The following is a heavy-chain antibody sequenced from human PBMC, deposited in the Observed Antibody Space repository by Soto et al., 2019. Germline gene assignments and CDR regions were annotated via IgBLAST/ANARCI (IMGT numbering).Heavy chain of an antibody. J-gene: IGHJ4*02. CDR1: GFTFSRYW. V-gene: IGHV3-74*01. CDR2: INSDGSTI. Sequence: GGSLRLSCAASGFTFSRYWMLWVRQAPGKGLVWVSRINSDGSTINYADSVKGRFTISRDNAKNTLYLQMNSLRADDTAVYYCATIVVVPAAMSWGQGTPVTVSS. CDR3: ATIVVVPAAMS. D-gene: IGHD2-2*01.